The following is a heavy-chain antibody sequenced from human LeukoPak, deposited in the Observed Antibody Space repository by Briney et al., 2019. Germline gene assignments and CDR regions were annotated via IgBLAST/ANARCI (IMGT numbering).Heavy chain of an antibody. CDR1: GFTFDRHT. J-gene: IGHJ6*02. V-gene: IGHV3-43*01. CDR2: IGWDGTNI. Sequence: GGSLRLSCAASGFTFDRHTMHWVRQPPGKGPEWVSLIGWDGTNIDYADSVKGRFTISRDNSKNFVYLQMHSLRTEDTALYYCTKDMEWGMDVWGQGTTVIVTS. D-gene: IGHD3-3*01. CDR3: TKDMEWGMDV.